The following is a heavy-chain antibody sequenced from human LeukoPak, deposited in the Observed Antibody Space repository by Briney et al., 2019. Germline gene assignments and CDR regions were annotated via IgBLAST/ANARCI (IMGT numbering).Heavy chain of an antibody. CDR3: ARAYYDILTGHENFDY. D-gene: IGHD3-9*01. J-gene: IGHJ4*02. CDR1: GYTFTGYY. CDR2: INPNSGGT. V-gene: IGHV1-2*02. Sequence: ASVKVSCKASGYTFTGYYMHWVRQAPGQGLEWMGWINPNSGGTNYAQKFQGRVTMTRDTSISTAYMELSRLRSDDTAVYYYARAYYDILTGHENFDYWGQGTLVTVSS.